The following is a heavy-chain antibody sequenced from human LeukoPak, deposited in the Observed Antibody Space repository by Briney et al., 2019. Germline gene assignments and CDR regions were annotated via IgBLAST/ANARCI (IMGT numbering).Heavy chain of an antibody. V-gene: IGHV4-39*07. CDR3: ARDRGYCSSTSCHLGWFDP. CDR1: GGSISSSSYY. CDR2: IYYSGST. D-gene: IGHD2-2*01. Sequence: SETLSLTCTVSGGSISSSSYYWGWIRQPPGKGLEWIGSIYYSGSTYYNPSLKSRVTISVDKSKNQFSLKLSSVTAADTAVYCCARDRGYCSSTSCHLGWFDPWGQGTLVTVSS. J-gene: IGHJ5*02.